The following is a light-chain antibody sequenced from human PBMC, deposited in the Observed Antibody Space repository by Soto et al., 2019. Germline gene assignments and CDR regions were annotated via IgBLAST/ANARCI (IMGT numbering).Light chain of an antibody. CDR3: QQYGSSPLT. V-gene: IGKV1-5*03. CDR2: KAS. Sequence: DIEMTQSPSSLSASVGDTVTITCRASQSISTWLAWYQQEPGKAPNLLIYKASRLETGVPSRFSGSGSGTDFTLTISRLEPEDFAVYYCQQYGSSPLTFGGGTKVDIK. J-gene: IGKJ4*01. CDR1: QSISTW.